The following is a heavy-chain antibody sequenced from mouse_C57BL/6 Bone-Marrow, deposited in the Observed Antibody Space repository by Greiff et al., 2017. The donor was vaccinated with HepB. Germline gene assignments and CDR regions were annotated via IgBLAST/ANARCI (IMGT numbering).Heavy chain of an antibody. V-gene: IGHV2-6*01. CDR2: IWGVGST. D-gene: IGHD2-1*01. Sequence: QVQLQQSGPGLVAPSQSLSITCTVSGFPLTSYGVDWVRQSPGKGLEWLGVIWGVGSTNYNSALKSRLSISKDNSKSQVFLKMNSLQTDDTAMYYCATTGGNYLFAYWGQGTLVTVSA. CDR3: ATTGGNYLFAY. CDR1: GFPLTSYG. J-gene: IGHJ3*01.